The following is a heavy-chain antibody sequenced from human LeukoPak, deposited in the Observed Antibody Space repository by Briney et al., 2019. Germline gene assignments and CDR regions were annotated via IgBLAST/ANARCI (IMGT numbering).Heavy chain of an antibody. D-gene: IGHD2-2*01. CDR1: GYTFSNFG. Sequence: GASVKVSCKASGYTFSNFGISWVRQAPGQGLEWMGWISGNNDNPNYGQKFQGRLTVTTDSSTNTAYMELRNLRSDDTAVYYCARDGTSTDDWGQGTLVTVSS. CDR3: ARDGTSTDD. CDR2: ISGNNDNP. J-gene: IGHJ4*02. V-gene: IGHV1-18*01.